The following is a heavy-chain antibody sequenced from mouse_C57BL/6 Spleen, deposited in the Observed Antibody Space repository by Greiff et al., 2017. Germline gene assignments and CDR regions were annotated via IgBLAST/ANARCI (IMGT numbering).Heavy chain of an antibody. D-gene: IGHD1-1*01. V-gene: IGHV1-26*01. CDR3: ARAVYGSFAWFAY. CDR1: GYTFTDYY. J-gene: IGHJ3*01. CDR2: INPNNGGT. Sequence: VQLQQSGPELVKPGASVKISCKASGYTFTDYYMNWVKQSHGKSLEWIGDINPNNGGTSYNQKFKGKATLTVDKSSSTAYMELRSLTSEDSAVYYCARAVYGSFAWFAYWGQGTLVTVSA.